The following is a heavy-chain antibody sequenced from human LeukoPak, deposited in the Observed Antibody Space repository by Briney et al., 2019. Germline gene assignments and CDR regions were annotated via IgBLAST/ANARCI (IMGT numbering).Heavy chain of an antibody. D-gene: IGHD3-10*01. CDR3: ARDPGYYGSGTIGAFDI. V-gene: IGHV4-4*07. J-gene: IGHJ3*02. CDR2: IYTSGST. CDR1: GGSISSYY. Sequence: SETLSLTCTVSGGSISSYYWSWIRQPAGKGLEWIGRIYTSGSTNYNPSLKSRVTMSVDTSKNEFFLKLSSVTAADTAVYYCARDPGYYGSGTIGAFDIWGQGTMVTVSS.